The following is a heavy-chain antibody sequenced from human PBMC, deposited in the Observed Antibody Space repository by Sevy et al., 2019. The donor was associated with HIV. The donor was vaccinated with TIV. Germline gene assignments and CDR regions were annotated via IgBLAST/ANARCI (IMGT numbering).Heavy chain of an antibody. Sequence: SETLSLTCTVSGGSFNNYCWSWIRQPPGKGLQWIGSIYYSGSTNYNPSLKSRVTMSLDTSKNQFSLKLSSVTAADTAIYYCARESIATVGDFDYWGQGTLVTVSS. V-gene: IGHV4-59*01. CDR1: GGSFNNYC. J-gene: IGHJ4*02. CDR2: IYYSGST. D-gene: IGHD6-13*01. CDR3: ARESIATVGDFDY.